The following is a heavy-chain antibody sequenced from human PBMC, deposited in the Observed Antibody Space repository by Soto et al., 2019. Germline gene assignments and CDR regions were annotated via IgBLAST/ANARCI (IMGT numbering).Heavy chain of an antibody. D-gene: IGHD5-12*01. CDR2: IYYSGGT. J-gene: IGHJ4*02. CDR3: ARHIREYSGYDWDYYFDY. Sequence: PSETLSLTCTVSGGSISSYYWSWIRQPPGKGLEWIGYIYYSGGTNYNPSLKSRVTISVDTSKNQFSLKLSSVTAADTAVYYCARHIREYSGYDWDYYFDYWGQGTLVTVSS. CDR1: GGSISSYY. V-gene: IGHV4-59*08.